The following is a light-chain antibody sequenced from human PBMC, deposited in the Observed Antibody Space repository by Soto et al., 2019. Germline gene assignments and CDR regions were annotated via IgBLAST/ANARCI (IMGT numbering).Light chain of an antibody. CDR1: SSDVGGFDH. Sequence: QSALTQPASGSGAPGQSSTISCTGASSDVGGFDHVSWYQQHPGKVPRLLIYDVSSRPSGVSDRFSGSKSGNTASLTISGLQAEDEADYYCNSFTTTNTYVFGTGTRSPS. CDR2: DVS. CDR3: NSFTTTNTYV. V-gene: IGLV2-14*03. J-gene: IGLJ1*01.